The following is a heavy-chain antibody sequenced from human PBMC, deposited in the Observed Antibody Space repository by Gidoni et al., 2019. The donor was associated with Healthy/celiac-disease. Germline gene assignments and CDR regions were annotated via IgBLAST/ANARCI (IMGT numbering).Heavy chain of an antibody. D-gene: IGHD2-15*01. V-gene: IGHV3-23*01. J-gene: IGHJ4*02. CDR3: AKDRIVGGGVPFDY. Sequence: RDNSKNTLYLQMNSLRAEDTAVYYCAKDRIVGGGVPFDYWGQGTLVTVSS.